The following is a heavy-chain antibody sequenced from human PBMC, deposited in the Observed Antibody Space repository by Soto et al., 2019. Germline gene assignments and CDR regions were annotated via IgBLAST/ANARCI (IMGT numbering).Heavy chain of an antibody. D-gene: IGHD6-19*01. CDR3: ARGRHWLDY. V-gene: IGHV4-59*01. Sequence: QVQLQESGPGLVKPSETVSPTCTVSGGSISSFYWSWIRQPPGKGLEWLGYIYYTGSTNYNPSLKSPVTISVDTSKNRCSLKLSSATAADTAVYYCARGRHWLDYWGQGTLVTVSS. CDR2: IYYTGST. CDR1: GGSISSFY. J-gene: IGHJ4*02.